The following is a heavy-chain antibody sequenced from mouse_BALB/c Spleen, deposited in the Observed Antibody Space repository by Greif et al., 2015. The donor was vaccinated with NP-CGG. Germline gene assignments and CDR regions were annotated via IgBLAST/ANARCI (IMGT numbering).Heavy chain of an antibody. Sequence: QVQLQQPGAELVKPGTSVKLSCKASGYNFTSYWINWVKLRPGQGLEWIGDIYPGSGSTNYNEKFKSKATLTVDTSSSTAYMQLSSLASEDSALYYCAKHYRYDGAMDYWGQGTSVTVSS. D-gene: IGHD2-14*01. J-gene: IGHJ4*01. V-gene: IGHV1-55*01. CDR3: AKHYRYDGAMDY. CDR1: GYNFTSYW. CDR2: IYPGSGST.